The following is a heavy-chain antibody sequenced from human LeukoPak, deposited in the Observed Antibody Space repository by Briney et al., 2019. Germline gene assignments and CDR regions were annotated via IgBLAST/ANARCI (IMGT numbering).Heavy chain of an antibody. D-gene: IGHD4-11*01. CDR3: ARTEYDYNNYAYYYGMDV. V-gene: IGHV4-59*08. CDR2: HYYSGST. J-gene: IGHJ6*02. Sequence: NTSETLSLICTVSGGPNRRYHWIWMRQPPGKGLVGMGNHYYSGSTNYNPSLKSRVTISVDTSKNQFSLKLNSVTDTDTAMYYCARTEYDYNNYAYYYGMDVWGQGTTVTVSS. CDR1: GGPNRRYH.